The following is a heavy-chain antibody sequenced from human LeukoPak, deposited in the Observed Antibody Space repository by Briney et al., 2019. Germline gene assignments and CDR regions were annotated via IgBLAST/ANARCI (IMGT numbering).Heavy chain of an antibody. J-gene: IGHJ5*02. Sequence: PSGTLSLTCTVSGYSISSGYYWGWIRQPPGKGLEWIGSIYHSGSTYYNPSLKSRVTISVDTSKNQFSLKLSSVTAADTAVYYCARDLVVSLIEGSSPWFDPWGQGTLVTVSS. V-gene: IGHV4-38-2*02. D-gene: IGHD2-21*01. CDR2: IYHSGST. CDR1: GYSISSGYY. CDR3: ARDLVVSLIEGSSPWFDP.